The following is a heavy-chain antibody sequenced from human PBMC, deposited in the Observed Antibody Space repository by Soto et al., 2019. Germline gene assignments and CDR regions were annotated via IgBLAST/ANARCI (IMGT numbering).Heavy chain of an antibody. CDR2: MNPNSGNP. J-gene: IGHJ5*02. CDR3: ARERSAAGTGWFEP. CDR1: GYTFTSYD. Sequence: QVQLVQSGAEVKKPGASVKVSCKASGYTFTSYDSNLVRQATGQGIEWMGWMNPNSGNPGYAQKFQGRVTLTRNTSISTADRELSSLRSEDTAVYYCARERSAAGTGWFEPWGQGTLVTVSS. V-gene: IGHV1-8*01. D-gene: IGHD6-13*01.